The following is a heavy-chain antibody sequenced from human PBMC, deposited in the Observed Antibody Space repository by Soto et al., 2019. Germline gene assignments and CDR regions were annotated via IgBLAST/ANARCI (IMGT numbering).Heavy chain of an antibody. Sequence: GGSLRLSCAASGFTFSSYAMHWVRQAPGKGLEWVAVISYDGSNKYYADSVKGRFTISRDDSKNTLYLQMNSLRAEDTAVYYCASGPLFLLGGQLDYWGQGTLVTVSS. CDR2: ISYDGSNK. CDR3: ASGPLFLLGGQLDY. CDR1: GFTFSSYA. J-gene: IGHJ4*02. V-gene: IGHV3-30-3*01. D-gene: IGHD1-26*01.